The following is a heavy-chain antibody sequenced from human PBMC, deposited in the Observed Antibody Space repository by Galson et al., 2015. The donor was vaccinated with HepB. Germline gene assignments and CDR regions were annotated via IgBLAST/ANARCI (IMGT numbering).Heavy chain of an antibody. D-gene: IGHD5-24*01. CDR2: ISYDGSNK. CDR3: AREGRDGYNYLDYYFDY. J-gene: IGHJ4*02. Sequence: SLRLSCAASGFTFSSYAMHWVRQAPGKGLEWVAVISYDGSNKYYADSVKGRFTISRDNSKNTLYLQMNSLRAEDTAVYYCAREGRDGYNYLDYYFDYWGQGTLVTVSS. CDR1: GFTFSSYA. V-gene: IGHV3-30-3*01.